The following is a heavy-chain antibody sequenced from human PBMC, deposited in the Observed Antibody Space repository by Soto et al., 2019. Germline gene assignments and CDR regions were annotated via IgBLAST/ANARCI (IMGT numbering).Heavy chain of an antibody. CDR1: VVSISSYY. D-gene: IGHD2-2*01. CDR2: IYYSGST. J-gene: IGHJ6*01. Sequence: SETLSLTCTFSVVSISSYYWSCIRHPPGKGLEWIGYIYYSGSTNYNPSLKSRVTISVDTSMNQFSLKLSSVTAAETAVYYCARSLGYCSSTSCQYYYYYGMEVLGQGTTDSVSS. V-gene: IGHV4-59*01. CDR3: ARSLGYCSSTSCQYYYYYGMEV.